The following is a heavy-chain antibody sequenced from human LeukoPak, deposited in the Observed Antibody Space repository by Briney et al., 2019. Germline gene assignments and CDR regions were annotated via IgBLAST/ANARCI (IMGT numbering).Heavy chain of an antibody. Sequence: GGSLRLSCAASGFTFSSYGMHWVRQAPGKGLEWVAVISYDGSNKYYADSVKGRFTISRDNSKNTLYLQMNSLRAEDTAVYYCAKDATMVRGARYYYYGMDVWGEGTTVTVSS. CDR3: AKDATMVRGARYYYYGMDV. J-gene: IGHJ6*04. V-gene: IGHV3-30*18. CDR2: ISYDGSNK. D-gene: IGHD3-10*01. CDR1: GFTFSSYG.